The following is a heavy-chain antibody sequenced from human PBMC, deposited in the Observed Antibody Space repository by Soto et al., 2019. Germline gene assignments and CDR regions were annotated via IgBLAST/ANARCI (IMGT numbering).Heavy chain of an antibody. CDR3: ARGPYYDFWSGSIGDYYYGMDV. CDR1: GFTFSSYW. J-gene: IGHJ6*02. V-gene: IGHV3-7*03. D-gene: IGHD3-3*01. Sequence: HPRGSLRLSXAASGFTFSSYWMSWVRQAPGKGLEWVANIKQDGSEKYYVDSVKGRFTISRDNAKNSLYLQMNSLRAEDTAVYYCARGPYYDFWSGSIGDYYYGMDVWGQGTTVTVSS. CDR2: IKQDGSEK.